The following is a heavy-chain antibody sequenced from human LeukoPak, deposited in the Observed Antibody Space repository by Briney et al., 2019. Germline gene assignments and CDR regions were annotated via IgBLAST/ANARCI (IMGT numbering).Heavy chain of an antibody. D-gene: IGHD3-9*01. CDR2: LSGSGSSA. CDR3: AKGLTNLGDD. CDR1: GFTFSTYA. J-gene: IGHJ4*02. Sequence: GGSLRLSCAVSGFTFSTYAMSWVRQAPGKGLEWVSGLSGSGSSAYYADSVKGRFTIPRDNSKNTLYLQMNSLRPEDTAVYYCAKGLTNLGDDWGQGTLVTVSS. V-gene: IGHV3-23*01.